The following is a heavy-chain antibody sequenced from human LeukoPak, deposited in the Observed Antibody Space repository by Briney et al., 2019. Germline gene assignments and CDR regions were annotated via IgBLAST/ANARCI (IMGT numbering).Heavy chain of an antibody. CDR1: GFTFSSYG. V-gene: IGHV3-53*01. D-gene: IGHD6-13*01. J-gene: IGHJ4*02. CDR2: IYSGGST. CDR3: ARAEGIAAAGDY. Sequence: GGSLRLSCAASGFTFSSYGMSWVRQAPGKGLDWVSVIYSGGSTYYADSVKGRFTISRDNSKNTLYLQMNSLRAEDTAVCYCARAEGIAAAGDYWGQGTLVTVS.